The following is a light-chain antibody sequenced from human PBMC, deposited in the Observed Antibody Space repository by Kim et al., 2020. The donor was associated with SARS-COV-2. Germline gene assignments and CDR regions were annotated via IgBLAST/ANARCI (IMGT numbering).Light chain of an antibody. J-gene: IGKJ2*01. CDR1: QDIDNY. V-gene: IGKV1-27*01. Sequence: GDRVTITCRASQDIDNYLAWYQQKPGKVPRLLIHTASSLQSGVPSRFSAGGSGTDFTLTISSLQPEDVATYYCQKYNGVSYTFG. CDR3: QKYNGVSYT. CDR2: TAS.